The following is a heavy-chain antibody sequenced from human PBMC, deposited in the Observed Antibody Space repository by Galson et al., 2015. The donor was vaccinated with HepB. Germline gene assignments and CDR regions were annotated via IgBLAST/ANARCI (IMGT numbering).Heavy chain of an antibody. V-gene: IGHV3-30*18. CDR3: AKDNKRAAAIGYYYYGMDV. J-gene: IGHJ6*02. CDR1: GFTFSSYG. Sequence: SRRLSCAASGFTFSSYGMHWVRQAPGKGLEWVAVISYDGSNKYYADSVKGRFTISRDNSKNTLYLQMNSLRAEDTAVYYCAKDNKRAAAIGYYYYGMDVWGQGTTVTVSS. D-gene: IGHD2-2*01. CDR2: ISYDGSNK.